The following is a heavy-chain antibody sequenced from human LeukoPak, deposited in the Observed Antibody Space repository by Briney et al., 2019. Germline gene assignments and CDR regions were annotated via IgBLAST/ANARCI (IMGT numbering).Heavy chain of an antibody. Sequence: GGSLRLSCAASGFTFSSYWMSWVRQAPGKGLEWVANIKQDGSEKYYVDSVKGRFTISRDNAKNSLYLQMNSLRAEDTAVYYCARDFGNPPLKFAYWGQGTLVTVSS. V-gene: IGHV3-7*01. CDR3: ARDFGNPPLKFAY. J-gene: IGHJ4*02. D-gene: IGHD4-23*01. CDR1: GFTFSSYW. CDR2: IKQDGSEK.